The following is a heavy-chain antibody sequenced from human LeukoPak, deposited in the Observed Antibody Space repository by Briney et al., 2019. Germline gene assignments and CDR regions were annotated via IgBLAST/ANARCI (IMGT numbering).Heavy chain of an antibody. Sequence: SETLSLTCTVSGGSISSHYWSWIRQPPGKGLEWIGEINHSGSTNYNPSLKSRVTISVDTSKNQLSLKLSSVTAADTAVYYCASSGGSGYYYYGMDVWGQGTTVTVSS. CDR2: INHSGST. J-gene: IGHJ6*02. D-gene: IGHD2-15*01. V-gene: IGHV4-34*01. CDR3: ASSGGSGYYYYGMDV. CDR1: GGSISSHY.